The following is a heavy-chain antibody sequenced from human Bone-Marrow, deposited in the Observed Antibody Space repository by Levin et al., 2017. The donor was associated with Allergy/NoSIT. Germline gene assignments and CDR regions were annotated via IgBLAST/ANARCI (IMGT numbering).Heavy chain of an antibody. J-gene: IGHJ3*02. CDR2: LYYSGST. CDR1: GGSINSYY. V-gene: IGHV4-59*01. D-gene: IGHD2-21*01. CDR3: ARYSTTWSPDAFDI. Sequence: SETLSLTCTVSGGSINSYYWGWIRQPPGKGLECIAYLYYSGSTNYIPSLKGRVTISVDTSKNQFSLKLKSLTAAEPAVYYCARYSTTWSPDAFDIWGQGTMVTVSS.